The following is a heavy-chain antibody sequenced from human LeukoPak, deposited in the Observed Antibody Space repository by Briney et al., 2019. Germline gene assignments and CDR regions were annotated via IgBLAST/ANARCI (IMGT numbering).Heavy chain of an antibody. D-gene: IGHD6-19*01. CDR1: GITFSNYW. CDR2: INTDGTTT. V-gene: IGHV3-74*01. CDR3: ARGWIKKQWLGSFDY. J-gene: IGHJ4*02. Sequence: GGSLRLSCAASGITFSNYWIHWVRQAPGEGLVWVSRINTDGTTTTYADSVKGRFTISRDNAKNTVYLQMNSLRAEDTAVYYCARGWIKKQWLGSFDYWGQGTLVTVSS.